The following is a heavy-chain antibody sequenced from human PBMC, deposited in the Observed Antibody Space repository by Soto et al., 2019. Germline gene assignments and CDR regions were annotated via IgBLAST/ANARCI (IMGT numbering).Heavy chain of an antibody. V-gene: IGHV1-46*01. CDR3: AGDQVAVRRICDI. D-gene: IGHD3-10*01. Sequence: ASVKVSCKASGYTFSNYYMHWVRQAPGQGLEWMGIINPSGGSTTYAQKFQGRVTMTRDTSTSTVHMELSSLRSEDTAVYYCAGDQVAVRRICDIWGQESTVTVAS. CDR1: GYTFSNYY. CDR2: INPSGGST. J-gene: IGHJ6*02.